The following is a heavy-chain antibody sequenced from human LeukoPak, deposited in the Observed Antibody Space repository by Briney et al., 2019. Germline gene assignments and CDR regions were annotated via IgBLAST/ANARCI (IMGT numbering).Heavy chain of an antibody. CDR1: GYTFTSYD. CDR3: ARVQGYCSGGSCYSILRFDP. CDR2: MNPNSGNT. V-gene: IGHV1-8*01. D-gene: IGHD2-15*01. Sequence: ASVKVSCKASGYTFTSYDINWVRQATGQGLEWMGWMNPNSGNTGYAQKLQGRVTMTTDTSTSTAYMELRSLRSDDAAVYYCARVQGYCSGGSCYSILRFDPWGQGTLVTVSS. J-gene: IGHJ5*02.